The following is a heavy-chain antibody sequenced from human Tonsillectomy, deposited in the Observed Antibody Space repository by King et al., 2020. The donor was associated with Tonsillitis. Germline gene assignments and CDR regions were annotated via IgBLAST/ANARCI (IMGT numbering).Heavy chain of an antibody. CDR3: ARERLWSSDWGIDN. CDR2: ISHDGSRT. CDR1: GFTFSSYS. Sequence: QVQLVESGGGVVQPGRSLRLSCAASGFTFSSYSMHWVRQAPGKGLEWVALISHDGSRTYYEDSVKGRFTISRDNSNNTLYLHVTSLRTEDSAVYYCARERLWSSDWGIDNWGQGTLVTVSS. J-gene: IGHJ4*02. D-gene: IGHD6-19*01. V-gene: IGHV3-33*05.